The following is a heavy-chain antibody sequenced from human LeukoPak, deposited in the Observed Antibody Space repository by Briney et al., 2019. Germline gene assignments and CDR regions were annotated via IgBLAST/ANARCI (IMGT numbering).Heavy chain of an antibody. CDR3: AKRGYDSSGYYYVYYYYYMDV. Sequence: GGSLRLSCAASGFTFSNYGMSWVRQAPGKGLEWVSAISGSGGSTYYADSVKGRFTISRDNSKNTLYLQMNSLRAEDTAVYYCAKRGYDSSGYYYVYYYYYMDVWGKGTTVTISS. V-gene: IGHV3-23*01. CDR2: ISGSGGST. CDR1: GFTFSNYG. D-gene: IGHD3-22*01. J-gene: IGHJ6*03.